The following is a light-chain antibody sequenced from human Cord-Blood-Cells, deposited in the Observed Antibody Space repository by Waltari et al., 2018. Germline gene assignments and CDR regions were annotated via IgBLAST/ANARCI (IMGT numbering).Light chain of an antibody. V-gene: IGLV2-14*01. J-gene: IGLJ1*01. CDR2: EVS. CDR3: SSYTSSSTLV. CDR1: SSDVGVYNY. Sequence: QSALTQPASVSGSPGHSITISCTGTSSDVGVYNYVSWYQQHPGKAPKLMIYEVSNRPSGVSNRFSGSKSGNTASLTISGLQAEDEADYYCSSYTSSSTLVFGTGTKVTVL.